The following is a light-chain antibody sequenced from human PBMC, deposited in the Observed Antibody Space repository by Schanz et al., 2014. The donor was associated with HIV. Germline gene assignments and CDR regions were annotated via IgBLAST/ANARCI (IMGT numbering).Light chain of an antibody. J-gene: IGKJ2*01. CDR1: QSISTF. Sequence: DVQMTQSPSSLSASVGDRVTITCRASQSISTFLNWYQQKPGKAPKLLIHAASSLQSGVPSRFSGSGSGTDFTLIISSLQPEDFGSYYCQQSYSTPHTFGQGTKLEIK. CDR3: QQSYSTPHT. CDR2: AAS. V-gene: IGKV1-39*01.